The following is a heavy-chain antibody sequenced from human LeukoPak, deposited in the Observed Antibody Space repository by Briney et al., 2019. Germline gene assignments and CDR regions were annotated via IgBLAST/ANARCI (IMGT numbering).Heavy chain of an antibody. D-gene: IGHD3-10*01. J-gene: IGHJ3*02. CDR3: AREGSYPAFDI. CDR2: INHSGST. Sequence: PSETLSLTCAVYGGSFSGYYWSWIRQPPGKGLEWIGEINHSGSTNYNPSLKSRVTISVDTSKNQFSLKLSPVAAADTAVYYCAREGSYPAFDIWGQGTMVTVSS. V-gene: IGHV4-34*01. CDR1: GGSFSGYY.